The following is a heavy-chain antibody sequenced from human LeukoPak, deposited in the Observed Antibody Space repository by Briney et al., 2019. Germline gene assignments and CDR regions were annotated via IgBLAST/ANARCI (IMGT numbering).Heavy chain of an antibody. Sequence: PGGSLRLSCAASGFTFSSYTMNWVRQAPGKGLEWVSSIPDNGAYSHHADSVKGRFTISRDNARNSLYLDMYNLGAEDTAVYYCVRGDSRDYWGQGTLVTVSS. CDR3: VRGDSRDY. J-gene: IGHJ4*02. CDR2: IPDNGAYS. CDR1: GFTFSSYT. D-gene: IGHD6-13*01. V-gene: IGHV3-21*01.